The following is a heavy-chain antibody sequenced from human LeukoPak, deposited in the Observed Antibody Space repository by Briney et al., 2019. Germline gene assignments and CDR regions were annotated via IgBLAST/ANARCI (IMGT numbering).Heavy chain of an antibody. V-gene: IGHV4-34*01. CDR3: ARQTEPLLDP. J-gene: IGHJ5*02. CDR2: INQSGST. D-gene: IGHD2-21*02. CDR1: GFTFSSSA. Sequence: GSLRLSCTASGFTFSSSAMSWVRQPPGKGLEWIGEINQSGSTKYNPSLKSRVTISLDTFKKQFSLKLRSVTAADTAVYYCARQTEPLLDPWGQGTLVTVSS.